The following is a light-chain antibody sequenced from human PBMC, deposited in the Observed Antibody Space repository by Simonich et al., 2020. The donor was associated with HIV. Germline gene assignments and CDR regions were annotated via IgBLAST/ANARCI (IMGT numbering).Light chain of an antibody. J-gene: IGKJ4*01. V-gene: IGKV4-1*01. Sequence: DIVIMQSPDSLAVSLGERATINCKSSQSVLYRSNNKNYLAWYQQKPGQPPKLLIYWASTRESGVPDRFSGSGSGTDFTLTISSLQAEDVAIYYCQQYYSIPLTFGGGTKVEIK. CDR1: QSVLYRSNNKNY. CDR2: WAS. CDR3: QQYYSIPLT.